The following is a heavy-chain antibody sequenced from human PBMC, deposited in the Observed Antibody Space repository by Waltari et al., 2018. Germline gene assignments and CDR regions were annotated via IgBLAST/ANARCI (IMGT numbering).Heavy chain of an antibody. Sequence: QVQLVQSGAEVKKPGSSVKVSCKASGGTFGRLAISWVRKAAGEGLEWMGGIIHKIGASNYAQKFQGRVTITADDSTSIAYMEMSSLSFEDTAMYFCATDTSPPYWGQGTLVIVSS. D-gene: IGHD2-2*01. CDR2: IIHKIGAS. V-gene: IGHV1-69*01. J-gene: IGHJ4*02. CDR1: GGTFGRLA. CDR3: ATDTSPPY.